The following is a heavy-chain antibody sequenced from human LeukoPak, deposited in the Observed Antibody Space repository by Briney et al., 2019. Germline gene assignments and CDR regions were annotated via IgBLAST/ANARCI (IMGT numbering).Heavy chain of an antibody. CDR2: IFSDEKTA. V-gene: IGHV3-30*04. D-gene: IGHD5-12*01. CDR3: ASPYSGVEGVSMDYY. Sequence: PGNSLRLSCEASVLMLNAFSMTWRRQAPGKGLEWVAVIFSDEKTAIYADSVKGRFTISRDNSKNRLFLQIDSLRPDDTSTYYLASPYSGVEGVSMDYYWGQGTMVSVSP. CDR1: VLMLNAFS. J-gene: IGHJ4*02.